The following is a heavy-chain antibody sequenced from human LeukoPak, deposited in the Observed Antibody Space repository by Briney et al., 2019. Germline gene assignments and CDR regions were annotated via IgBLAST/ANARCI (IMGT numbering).Heavy chain of an antibody. J-gene: IGHJ4*02. CDR1: GFTFSSYA. Sequence: GGSLRLSCAASGFTFSSYAMSWVRQAPGKGLEWVSAISGSGGSTYYADSVKGRFTISRDNSKNTLYLQMNSLRAEDTAVYYCAKAVEREWELPYYFDHWGQGTLVTVSS. CDR3: AKAVEREWELPYYFDH. D-gene: IGHD1-26*01. V-gene: IGHV3-23*01. CDR2: ISGSGGST.